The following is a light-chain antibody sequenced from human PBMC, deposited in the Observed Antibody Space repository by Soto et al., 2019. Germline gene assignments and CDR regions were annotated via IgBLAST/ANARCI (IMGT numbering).Light chain of an antibody. J-gene: IGLJ2*01. Sequence: SYELTQPPSVSVAPGQTARITCGGNNIGSKSVHWYQQKPGQAPVLVVYDDNDRPSGIPERFSGSDSGNTATLTISRVEAGDEADYYCQVWDSDSDLVVFGGGTKLTVL. CDR3: QVWDSDSDLVV. CDR1: NIGSKS. CDR2: DDN. V-gene: IGLV3-21*02.